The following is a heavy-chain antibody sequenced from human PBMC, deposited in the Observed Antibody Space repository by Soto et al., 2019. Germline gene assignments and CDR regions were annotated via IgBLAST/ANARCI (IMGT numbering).Heavy chain of an antibody. CDR2: VNIASDDI. D-gene: IGHD2-21*02. Sequence: GGSLRLSCAASGFIFGHYNMNWVRQAPGKGLEWISYVNIASDDIYYADSVKGRFTASRDNARASLYLLMNSLSPEDTALYYCVRDSDWAFDVWGQGTMVTVSS. CDR1: GFIFGHYN. CDR3: VRDSDWAFDV. V-gene: IGHV3-48*01. J-gene: IGHJ3*01.